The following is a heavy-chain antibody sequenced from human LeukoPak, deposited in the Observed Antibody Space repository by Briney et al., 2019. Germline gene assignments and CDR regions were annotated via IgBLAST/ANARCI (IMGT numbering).Heavy chain of an antibody. Sequence: GGSLRLSCAASGFTFSSYEMNWVRQAPGKGLEWVSSISSSSSYIYYADSVKGRFTISRDNAKNSLYLQMNSLRAEDTAVYYCARGRDCSGGSCYLIYYYYYMDVWGKGTTVTVSS. CDR1: GFTFSSYE. V-gene: IGHV3-21*01. J-gene: IGHJ6*03. CDR3: ARGRDCSGGSCYLIYYYYYMDV. D-gene: IGHD2-15*01. CDR2: ISSSSSYI.